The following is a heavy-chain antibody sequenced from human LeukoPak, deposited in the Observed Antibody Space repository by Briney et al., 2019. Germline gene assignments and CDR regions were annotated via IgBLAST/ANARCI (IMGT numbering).Heavy chain of an antibody. D-gene: IGHD3-3*01. CDR2: INPNSGDT. V-gene: IGHV1-2*02. CDR1: GYTFTSYG. Sequence: ASVKVPCKASGYTFTSYGISWVRQAPGQGLEWMGCINPNSGDTNYAQDFQGRVTMTRDTSISTAYMELSRLRSDDTAVYYCARDYYDFWSGYPTPNWFDPWGQGTLVTVSS. CDR3: ARDYYDFWSGYPTPNWFDP. J-gene: IGHJ5*02.